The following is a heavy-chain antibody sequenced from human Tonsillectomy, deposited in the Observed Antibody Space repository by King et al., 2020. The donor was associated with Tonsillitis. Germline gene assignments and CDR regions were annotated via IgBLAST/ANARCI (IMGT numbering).Heavy chain of an antibody. CDR1: GFTFSSYG. Sequence: VQLVESGGGVVQPGRSLRLSCAASGFTFSSYGMHWVRQAPGKGLEWVAVISYDGSNKYYADSVKGRFTISRDNSKNTLYLQMNSLRAEDTAVYYCAKAGDGWFGELPDYWGQETLVTVSS. CDR2: ISYDGSNK. V-gene: IGHV3-30*18. D-gene: IGHD3-10*01. CDR3: AKAGDGWFGELPDY. J-gene: IGHJ4*02.